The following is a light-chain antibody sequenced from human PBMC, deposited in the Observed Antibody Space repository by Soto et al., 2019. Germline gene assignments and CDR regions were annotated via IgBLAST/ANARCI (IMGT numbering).Light chain of an antibody. CDR3: QQYGSSPWT. J-gene: IGKJ1*01. CDR2: GAS. Sequence: EIVLTQSPGTLSLSPGEGATLSCRASQSVRSNYLAWYRQTPGQAPRLLIYGASNRATGIPDRFSGSGSGTDFTLIISRLEPEDVALYYCQQYGSSPWTFGQGTKVEIK. CDR1: QSVRSNY. V-gene: IGKV3-20*01.